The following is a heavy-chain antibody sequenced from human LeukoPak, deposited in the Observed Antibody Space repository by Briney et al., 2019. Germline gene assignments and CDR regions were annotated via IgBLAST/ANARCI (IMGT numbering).Heavy chain of an antibody. V-gene: IGHV3-20*04. CDR1: GFMFDDYG. J-gene: IGHJ3*02. D-gene: IGHD1-26*01. CDR3: ARVQWELLQDAFDI. Sequence: GGSLRLSCAASGFMFDDYGMSWIRQTPGKGLEWVSGINWNGGSTGYADSVKGRFTISRDNAKNSLYLQMNSLRAEDTAVYYCARVQWELLQDAFDIWGQGTMVTVSS. CDR2: INWNGGST.